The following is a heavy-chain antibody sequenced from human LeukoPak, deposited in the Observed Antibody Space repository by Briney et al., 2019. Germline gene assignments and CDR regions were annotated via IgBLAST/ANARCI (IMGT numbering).Heavy chain of an antibody. CDR1: GSTFSSFA. D-gene: IGHD6-6*01. CDR3: AKFLAVIAARDSLYFQH. V-gene: IGHV3-23*01. Sequence: GGCLRLSCAASGSTFSSFAVSWVRQAPGKGLEWVSAVSDSGGTTYYADSVKGRFTMSRDNCKKTLYVEMSSMRAEATAVYYCAKFLAVIAARDSLYFQHWGQGTLVTVSS. CDR2: VSDSGGTT. J-gene: IGHJ1*01.